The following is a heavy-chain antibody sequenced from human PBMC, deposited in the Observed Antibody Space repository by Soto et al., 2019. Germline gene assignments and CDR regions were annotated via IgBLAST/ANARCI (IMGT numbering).Heavy chain of an antibody. D-gene: IGHD3-16*01. V-gene: IGHV3-7*04. CDR3: GRGGGNFDH. CDR2: VNQDGSDQ. J-gene: IGHJ4*02. Sequence: EVQLVESGGGLVQPGGSLRLTCAASGFTFSRSWMSWVRQAPGKGLEWVANVNQDGSDQNYVDSVRGRFTVSRDNAKNSLFLEMNSLKAEDTAVYYCGRGGGNFDHWGQGTLVTVSS. CDR1: GFTFSRSW.